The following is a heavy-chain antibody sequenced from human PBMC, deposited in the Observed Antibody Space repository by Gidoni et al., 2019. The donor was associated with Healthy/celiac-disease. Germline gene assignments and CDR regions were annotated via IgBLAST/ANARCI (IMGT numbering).Heavy chain of an antibody. CDR3: AKDGTDYYGLGWDAFDV. CDR1: GFTFSSYA. V-gene: IGHV3-23*01. CDR2: LSADGGST. Sequence: VQLLESGGGLVQPGGSLSLSCAASGFTFSSYAMSWVRQATGKGLEWVSILSADGGSTYYADSVKGRFTISRDNSKNTLYLQMNSLRAEDTAVYSCAKDGTDYYGLGWDAFDVWGEGTMVTVSS. J-gene: IGHJ3*01. D-gene: IGHD3-10*01.